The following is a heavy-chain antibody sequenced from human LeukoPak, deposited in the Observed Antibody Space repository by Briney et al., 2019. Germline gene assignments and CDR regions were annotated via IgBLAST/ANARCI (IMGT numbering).Heavy chain of an antibody. CDR2: TRNKANSYST. CDR3: ARGGGGFRYYFDF. V-gene: IGHV3-72*01. CDR1: GFTFSDHY. Sequence: GGSLRLSCAASGFTFSDHYMDWVRQAPGGGLEWVGRTRNKANSYSTEYAASVKGRFTISRDGSENSLYLQMNSLKTEGTAVYYCARGGGGFRYYFDFWGQGALVTVSS. D-gene: IGHD3-10*01. J-gene: IGHJ4*02.